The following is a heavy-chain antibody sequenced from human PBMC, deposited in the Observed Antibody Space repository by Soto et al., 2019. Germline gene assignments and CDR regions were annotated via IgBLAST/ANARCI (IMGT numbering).Heavy chain of an antibody. J-gene: IGHJ6*02. V-gene: IGHV3-33*01. Sequence: GGSLRLSCAASGFTFSSYGMHWVRQAPGKGLEWVAVIWYDGSNKYYADSVKGRFTISRDNSKNTLYLQMNSLRAEDTAVYYCARDMGDCSSTSCSYYYYGMDVRGQGTTVTVSS. D-gene: IGHD2-2*01. CDR2: IWYDGSNK. CDR3: ARDMGDCSSTSCSYYYYGMDV. CDR1: GFTFSSYG.